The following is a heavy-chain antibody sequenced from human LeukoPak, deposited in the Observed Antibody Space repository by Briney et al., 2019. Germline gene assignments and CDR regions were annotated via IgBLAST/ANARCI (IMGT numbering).Heavy chain of an antibody. J-gene: IGHJ4*02. CDR3: ATPLDYYDTSGYHQGGD. CDR2: IKQEGKKK. V-gene: IGHV3-7*03. D-gene: IGHD3-22*01. Sequence: GGSLRLSCAASGFTFSSYWMTWGRQAPGKGLEWVANIKQEGKKKTSVASVQGRFTISRDNAKTSLYLQMTSLRAEDTAVYYCATPLDYYDTSGYHQGGDWGQGTLVTVSS. CDR1: GFTFSSYW.